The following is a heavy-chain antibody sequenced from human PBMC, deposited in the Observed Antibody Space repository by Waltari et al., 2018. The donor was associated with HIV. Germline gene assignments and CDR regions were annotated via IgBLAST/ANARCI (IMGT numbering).Heavy chain of an antibody. V-gene: IGHV3-49*04. CDR2: IRSKAYGVST. Sequence: EAQRVVPGGGLVQPGRSLRLCCTAAGASIGAYGRRWVRQARGKGREWIGFIRSKAYGVSTEYGAFVKGRFSTSTDDSKGIAFLQRHSLMIEDTAGYYCADQTNFHYWGQGTLFTVSA. CDR3: ADQTNFHY. J-gene: IGHJ4*02. CDR1: GASIGAYG.